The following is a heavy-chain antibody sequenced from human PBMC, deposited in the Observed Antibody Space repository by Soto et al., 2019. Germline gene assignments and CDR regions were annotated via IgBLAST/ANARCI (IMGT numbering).Heavy chain of an antibody. CDR2: ISSSSSNI. CDR1: GFTFSTCS. Sequence: EVQLVESGGGLVKPGGSLRLSCAASGFTFSTCSMNWVRQATGKGLEWVSSISSSSSNIYYADSVKCRFTISRDNATNSLYLQMNSLRADDSSVYHCARHTGYDAASLNYWGQGTLVTVSS. J-gene: IGHJ4*02. CDR3: ARHTGYDAASLNY. D-gene: IGHD5-12*01. V-gene: IGHV3-21*02.